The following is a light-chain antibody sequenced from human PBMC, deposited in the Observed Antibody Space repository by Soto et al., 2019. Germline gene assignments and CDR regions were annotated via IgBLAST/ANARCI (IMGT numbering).Light chain of an antibody. J-gene: IGKJ1*01. CDR1: QSVSSY. V-gene: IGKV3-20*01. CDR2: GAS. CDR3: QQYGSSGT. Sequence: VLTQSPASLSLSPGDRATLSCRASQSVSSYLAWYQQKRGQAPRLLIYGASSRATGIPDRFSGSGSGTDFTLTISRLEPEDFAVYCCQQYGSSGTFGQGTKVDIK.